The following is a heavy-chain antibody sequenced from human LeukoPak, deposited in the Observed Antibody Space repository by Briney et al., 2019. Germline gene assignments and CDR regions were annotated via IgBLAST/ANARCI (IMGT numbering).Heavy chain of an antibody. CDR2: ISRSGGST. CDR3: ARDKDPAFGNYCFDY. CDR1: GFIFTYSN. D-gene: IGHD3-10*01. Sequence: GGSLRLSCVASGFIFTYSNLNWVRQAPGKGLEWVSSISRSGGSTYYADSVKGRFTISRDNAKNSLYLQMNSLKAEDTAVYYCARDKDPAFGNYCFDYWGQGTLVTVSS. J-gene: IGHJ4*02. V-gene: IGHV3-21*04.